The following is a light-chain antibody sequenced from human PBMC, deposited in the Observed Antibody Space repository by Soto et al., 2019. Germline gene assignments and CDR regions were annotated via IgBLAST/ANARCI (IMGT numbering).Light chain of an antibody. CDR3: QQYGSSPYT. J-gene: IGKJ2*01. CDR2: GAS. Sequence: EIVLTQSPGTLSLSPGERATLSCRASQSVSSSYLAWYQQKPGQAPRLLIYGASSRATGIPDRFNGSGSGKDFTLTNSRLEPEDFAVYYCQQYGSSPYTFGQGTKLEI. V-gene: IGKV3-20*01. CDR1: QSVSSSY.